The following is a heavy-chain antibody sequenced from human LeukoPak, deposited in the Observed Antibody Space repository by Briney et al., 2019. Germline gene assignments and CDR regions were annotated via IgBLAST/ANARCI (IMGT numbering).Heavy chain of an antibody. J-gene: IGHJ4*02. CDR2: IYSGGST. D-gene: IGHD3-3*02. CDR1: GFTVSNMY. Sequence: GGSLRLSCAASGFTVSNMYMSWVRQAPGKGLEWVSVIYSGGSTHYADSVKGRFTISRHNSKNTLYLQMNSLRAEDTAVYYCARLYGTFLEWSPYFDYWGQGTLVTVSS. CDR3: ARLYGTFLEWSPYFDY. V-gene: IGHV3-53*04.